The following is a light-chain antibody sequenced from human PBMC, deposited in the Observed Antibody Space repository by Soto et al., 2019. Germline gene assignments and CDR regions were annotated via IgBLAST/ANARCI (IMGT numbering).Light chain of an antibody. V-gene: IGKV1-12*01. J-gene: IGKJ3*01. CDR2: AAS. CDR1: QDISTW. CDR3: EQADSFPFT. Sequence: DIQMTQSPSSVSASVGDRVSIACRASQDISTWLAWYQQKPGKAPELLVYAASSLQVGVPSRFSGSGSGTDFTLTISSLQPEDFATDYCEQADSFPFTFGPGTKVDI.